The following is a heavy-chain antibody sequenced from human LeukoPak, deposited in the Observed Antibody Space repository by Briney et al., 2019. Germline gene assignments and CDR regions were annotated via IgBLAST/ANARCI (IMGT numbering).Heavy chain of an antibody. CDR3: ARDPPFSSGWSQNHFDH. D-gene: IGHD6-19*01. V-gene: IGHV3-30*04. J-gene: IGHJ4*02. CDR1: GFTFDSYA. Sequence: PGGSLRLSCAPSGFTFDSYAMHWVRQAPGKGLEWVAIISYDGGNQNYADSVKGRFTISRDNAKNMLYLQMNSLRPEDTAVYYCARDPPFSSGWSQNHFDHWGQGTLVTVSS. CDR2: ISYDGGNQ.